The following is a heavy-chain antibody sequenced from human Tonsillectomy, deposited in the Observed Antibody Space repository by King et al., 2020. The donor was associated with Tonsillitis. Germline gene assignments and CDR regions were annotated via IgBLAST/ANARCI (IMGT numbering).Heavy chain of an antibody. CDR2: ISSSSTYI. Sequence: VQLVESGGGLVKPGGSLRLSCAASGFPFSSYSMNWVRQAPGKGLEWVSSISSSSTYIYYADSVKGRFTISRDNAKNSLYLQMNSLRAEDTAVYYCARYVPYSYCGGDCYAFDYWGHGTLVTVSS. CDR1: GFPFSSYS. V-gene: IGHV3-21*01. D-gene: IGHD2-21*02. J-gene: IGHJ4*01. CDR3: ARYVPYSYCGGDCYAFDY.